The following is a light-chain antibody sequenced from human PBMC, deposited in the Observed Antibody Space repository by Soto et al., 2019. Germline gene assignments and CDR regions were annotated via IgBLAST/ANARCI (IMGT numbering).Light chain of an antibody. V-gene: IGLV2-11*01. Sequence: ALTQPPSVSGSPGQSVTISCSGTSSDIGGYSFVSWYQQHPGNTPKLIIYDVRNRPSGVPDRFSGSKSGNTASLTISGLQAEDEADYYCCSYAGTYSVIFGGGTKVTVL. CDR2: DVR. J-gene: IGLJ2*01. CDR1: SSDIGGYSF. CDR3: CSYAGTYSVI.